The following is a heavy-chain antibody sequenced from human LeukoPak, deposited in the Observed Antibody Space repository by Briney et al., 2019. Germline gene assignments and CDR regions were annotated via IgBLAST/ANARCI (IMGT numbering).Heavy chain of an antibody. J-gene: IGHJ4*02. V-gene: IGHV4-39*07. CDR1: GGSISTSNYY. Sequence: SETLSLTCTVSGGSISTSNYYWGWIRQPPGKGLEWIGSIYHSGSTYYNPSLKSRVTISVDTSKNQFSLKLSSVTAADTAVYYCAREGGGSYFDYWGQGTLVTVSS. D-gene: IGHD3-16*01. CDR3: AREGGGSYFDY. CDR2: IYHSGST.